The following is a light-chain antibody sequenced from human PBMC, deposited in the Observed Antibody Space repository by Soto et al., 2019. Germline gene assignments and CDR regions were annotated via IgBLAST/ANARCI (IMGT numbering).Light chain of an antibody. CDR3: VLYMGSCPWV. J-gene: IGLJ3*02. CDR1: SGSVSTSYY. V-gene: IGLV8-61*01. Sequence: QTVVTQEPSFSVSPGGTVTLTCVLSSGSVSTSYYPSWYQQTPGQAPRTLIYSTNTRSSGVPDRFSGSILGNKAALTITGAQADDESDYYCVLYMGSCPWVFCGGTKLTVL. CDR2: STN.